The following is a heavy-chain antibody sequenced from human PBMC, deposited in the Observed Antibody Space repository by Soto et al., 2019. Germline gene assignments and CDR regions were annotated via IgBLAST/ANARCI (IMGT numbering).Heavy chain of an antibody. CDR2: INPATGAA. Sequence: QLHLVQSGAVVKKPGASVTVSCSASGYPVTAYYMHWVRQAPGRGLEWMGGINPATGAAKYTQTCQGRANMTRDTSTSTVFMELSGLTSEDTAVFYCARGGGVGVAGSAAFDMWGQGTLVTVSS. CDR1: GYPVTAYY. J-gene: IGHJ3*02. V-gene: IGHV1-2*02. CDR3: ARGGGVGVAGSAAFDM. D-gene: IGHD6-19*01.